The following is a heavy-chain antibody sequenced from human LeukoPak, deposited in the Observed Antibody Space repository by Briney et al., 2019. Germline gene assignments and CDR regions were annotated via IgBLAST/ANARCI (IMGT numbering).Heavy chain of an antibody. CDR3: AQRITYDTYNWFDP. D-gene: IGHD3-22*01. V-gene: IGHV4-61*02. Sequence: SETLSLTCTVSGGSISSGSYYWSWIRQPAGKGLEWIGRFYTSGSTNYNPSLKSRVIISVDTSKNQLSLKLSSVTAADTAVYYCAQRITYDTYNWFDPWGQGTLVTVSS. CDR2: FYTSGST. J-gene: IGHJ5*02. CDR1: GGSISSGSYY.